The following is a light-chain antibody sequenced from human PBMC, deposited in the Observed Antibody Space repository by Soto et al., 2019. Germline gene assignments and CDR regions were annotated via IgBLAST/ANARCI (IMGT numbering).Light chain of an antibody. CDR3: VLHMKGDIRV. Sequence: QTVVTQEAALSVSPGGTVTLTCGLTSGSVSSRYYPSWYRQDPGQTPRTLIYSGDIRSSGVPDRFSGSILGSKAALTITGAQADDESVYYCVLHMKGDIRVFGGGTQLT. CDR1: SGSVSSRYY. J-gene: IGLJ7*01. V-gene: IGLV8-61*01. CDR2: SGD.